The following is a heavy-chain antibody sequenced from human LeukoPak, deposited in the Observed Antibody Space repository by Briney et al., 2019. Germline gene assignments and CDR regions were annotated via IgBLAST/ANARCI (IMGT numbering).Heavy chain of an antibody. J-gene: IGHJ2*01. Sequence: GGSLRLSCAASGFTFSSYGMHWVRQAPGKGLEWVAVISYDGSNKYYADSVKGRFTISRDNSKNTLYLQMNSLRAEDTAVYYCAKESTKWYFDLWGRGTLVTVSS. V-gene: IGHV3-30*18. CDR2: ISYDGSNK. CDR3: AKESTKWYFDL. CDR1: GFTFSSYG.